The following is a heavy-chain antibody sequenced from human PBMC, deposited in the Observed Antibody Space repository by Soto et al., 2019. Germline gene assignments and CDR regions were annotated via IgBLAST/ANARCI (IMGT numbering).Heavy chain of an antibody. V-gene: IGHV3-23*01. CDR1: GFPFSDHA. CDR3: VREGSYDTSGKYIPAFCY. J-gene: IGHJ4*02. D-gene: IGHD3-22*01. CDR2: ITGRGDST. Sequence: GSLRLSCAASGFPFSDHAMHWVRQTPGKGLEWVSAITGRGDSTYYADSVKGRFTISRDNAKNALYLEMNSLRDDDTAIYYCVREGSYDTSGKYIPAFCYWGQGTLVTVSS.